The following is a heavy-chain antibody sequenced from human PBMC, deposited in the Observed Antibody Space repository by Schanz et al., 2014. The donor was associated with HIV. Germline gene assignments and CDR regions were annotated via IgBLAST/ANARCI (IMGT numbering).Heavy chain of an antibody. Sequence: EVQLLQSGGGSVQPGGSLTLPCAASGFTFSNYAMRWIRQAPGQGLEWVSGISASGGATYYADSVKGRFAISRDNSKNTLYLQMNSLGVDDSAIYYCVKRGSEASSNTWFADSWGQGTTVTVSS. CDR1: GFTFSNYA. D-gene: IGHD3-10*01. V-gene: IGHV3-23*01. CDR3: VKRGSEASSNTWFADS. CDR2: ISASGGAT. J-gene: IGHJ6*02.